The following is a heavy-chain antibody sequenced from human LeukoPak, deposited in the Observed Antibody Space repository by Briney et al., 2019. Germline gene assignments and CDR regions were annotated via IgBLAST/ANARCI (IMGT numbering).Heavy chain of an antibody. CDR1: GFTFSNAW. CDR2: INSGGST. D-gene: IGHD2-21*02. V-gene: IGHV3-66*01. CDR3: ARDVSGDGRPADY. Sequence: GGSLRLSCAASGFTFSNAWMYWVRQAPGKGLEWVSVINSGGSTYYADSVKGRFTISRDNSKNTLYLQMNSLRAEDTAVYYCARDVSGDGRPADYWGQGTLVTVSS. J-gene: IGHJ4*02.